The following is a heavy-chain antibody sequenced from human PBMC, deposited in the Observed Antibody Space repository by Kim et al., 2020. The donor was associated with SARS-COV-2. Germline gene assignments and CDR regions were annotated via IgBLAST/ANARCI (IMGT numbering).Heavy chain of an antibody. D-gene: IGHD3-3*01. CDR3: AKDFHDSHATDFWSGYYSYYYYYGMDV. V-gene: IGHV3-23*01. J-gene: IGHJ6*02. CDR1: GFTFSSYA. CDR2: ISGSGGST. Sequence: GGSLRLSCAASGFTFSSYAMSWVRQAPGKGLEWVSAISGSGGSTYYADSVKGRFTISRDNSKNTLYLQMNSLRAEDTAVYYCAKDFHDSHATDFWSGYYSYYYYYGMDVWGQGTTVTVSS.